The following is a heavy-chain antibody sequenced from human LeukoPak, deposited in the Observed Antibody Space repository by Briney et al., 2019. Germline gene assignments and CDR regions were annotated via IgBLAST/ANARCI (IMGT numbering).Heavy chain of an antibody. CDR2: ISYDGSNK. D-gene: IGHD2-15*01. CDR1: GFTFSSYA. Sequence: GGSLRLSCAASGFTFSSYAMHWVRQAPGKGLEWVAVISYDGSNKYYADSVKGRFTISRDNSKNTLYLQMNSLKTEDTAVYYCTTIGSDACSGGSCYPFDYWGQGTLVTVSS. CDR3: TTIGSDACSGGSCYPFDY. V-gene: IGHV3-30*04. J-gene: IGHJ4*02.